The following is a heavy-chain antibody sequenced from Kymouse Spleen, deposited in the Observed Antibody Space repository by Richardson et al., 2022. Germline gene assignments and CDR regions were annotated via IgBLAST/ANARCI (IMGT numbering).Heavy chain of an antibody. D-gene: IGHD6-13*01. CDR1: GFTFSSYW. CDR3: AREGIAAAGNYYYYGMDV. J-gene: IGHJ6*02. V-gene: IGHV3-74*01. Sequence: EVQLVESGGGLVQPGGSLRLSCAASGFTFSSYWMHWVRQAPGKGLVWVSRINSDGSSTSYADSVKGRFTISRDNAKNTLYLQMNSLRAEDTAVYYCAREGIAAAGNYYYYGMDVWGQGTTVTVSS. CDR2: INSDGSST.